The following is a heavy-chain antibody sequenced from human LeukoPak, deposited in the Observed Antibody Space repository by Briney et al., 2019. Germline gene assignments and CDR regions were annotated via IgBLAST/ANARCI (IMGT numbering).Heavy chain of an antibody. D-gene: IGHD2-21*02. V-gene: IGHV4-39*07. J-gene: IGHJ6*03. CDR3: ARRRGGDYAMYYYYYMDV. CDR2: INHSGST. CDR1: GGSISSSSYY. Sequence: PSETLSLTCTGSGGSISSSSYYWGWIRQPPGKGLEGIGEINHSGSTNYNPSFESRVTISVDTSKNQFSMQLSSLTAADTAVYYCARRRGGDYAMYYYYYMDVWGKGTTVTVSS.